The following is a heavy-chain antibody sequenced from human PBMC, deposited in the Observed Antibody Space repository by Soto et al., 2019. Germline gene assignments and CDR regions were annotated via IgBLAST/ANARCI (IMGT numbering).Heavy chain of an antibody. V-gene: IGHV1-46*01. J-gene: IGHJ4*02. Sequence: ASVKVSCKVSGYTFTSYYMHWVRQAPGQGLEWMGIINPSGGSTSYAQKFQGRVTMTRDTSTSTVYMELSSLRSEDTAVYYCARDLSLESGSYHTASFDYWGQGTLVTVSS. CDR1: GYTFTSYY. D-gene: IGHD1-26*01. CDR2: INPSGGST. CDR3: ARDLSLESGSYHTASFDY.